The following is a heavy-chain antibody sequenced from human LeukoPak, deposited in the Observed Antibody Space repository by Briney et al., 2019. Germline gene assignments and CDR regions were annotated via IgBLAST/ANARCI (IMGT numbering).Heavy chain of an antibody. CDR1: AFTFSSYA. CDR2: ISWNSNSI. J-gene: IGHJ1*01. CDR3: VKVSYSSAGAEYFHL. Sequence: RAGGSLRLSCAASAFTFSSYAMSWVRQAPGRGLEWVSGISWNSNSIDYADSVKGRFTISRDKAKNSLYLEMNSLRAEDMAFYYCVKVSYSSAGAEYFHLWGQGTLVTVSS. V-gene: IGHV3-9*03. D-gene: IGHD2-21*01.